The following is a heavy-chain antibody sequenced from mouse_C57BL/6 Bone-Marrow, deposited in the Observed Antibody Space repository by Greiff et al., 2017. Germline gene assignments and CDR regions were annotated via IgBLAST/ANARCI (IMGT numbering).Heavy chain of an antibody. Sequence: EVQRVESGGGLVQPGGSLKLSCAASGFTFSDYYMYWVRQTPEKRLEWVAYISNGGGSTYYPDTVKGRFTISRDNAKNTLYLQMSRLKSEDTAMYYCARRGSRVYAMDYWGQGTSVTVSS. V-gene: IGHV5-12*01. CDR2: ISNGGGST. D-gene: IGHD1-1*01. CDR3: ARRGSRVYAMDY. J-gene: IGHJ4*01. CDR1: GFTFSDYY.